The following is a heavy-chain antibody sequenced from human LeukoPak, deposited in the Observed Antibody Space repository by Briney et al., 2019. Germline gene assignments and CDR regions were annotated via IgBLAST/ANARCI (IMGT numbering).Heavy chain of an antibody. CDR3: AKASSNYFYYFEY. CDR1: GFTFSSSD. Sequence: GGSLRLSCAASGFTFSSSDMHWVRQAPGKGLEWVAVISYDATNKYYADSVKGRFTLSRDNSKNTLYLQTNTLRDEDTAVYYCAKASSNYFYYFEYWGQGTLVTISS. D-gene: IGHD2/OR15-2a*01. V-gene: IGHV3-30*18. CDR2: ISYDATNK. J-gene: IGHJ4*02.